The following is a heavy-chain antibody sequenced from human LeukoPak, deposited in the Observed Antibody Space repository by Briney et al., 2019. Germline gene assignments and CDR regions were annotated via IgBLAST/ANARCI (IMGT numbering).Heavy chain of an antibody. J-gene: IGHJ4*02. Sequence: PGRSLRLSCAASGFTFDDYAMHWVRQAPGKGLEWVSGISWNSGSIGYADSVKGRFTISRDNAKNSLYLQMNSLRAEDTAVYYCARSGQQLEFDYWGQGTLVTVSS. D-gene: IGHD6-13*01. CDR2: ISWNSGSI. CDR1: GFTFDDYA. CDR3: ARSGQQLEFDY. V-gene: IGHV3-9*01.